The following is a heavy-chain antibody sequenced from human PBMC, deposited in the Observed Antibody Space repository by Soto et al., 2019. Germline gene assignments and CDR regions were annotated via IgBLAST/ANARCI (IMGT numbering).Heavy chain of an antibody. CDR2: ISYDGSTK. D-gene: IGHD3-22*01. CDR3: AKRYYYDSSGPLDY. V-gene: IGHV3-30*18. Sequence: QVQLVESGGGVVQPGRSLRLSCAASGFTFSDYGMHWVRQAPGKGLEWLTVISYDGSTKYYIDSVKGRFPISIDNSKNTVFLQMNSLRAEDTAVYYCAKRYYYDSSGPLDYWGQGTLVTVSS. CDR1: GFTFSDYG. J-gene: IGHJ4*02.